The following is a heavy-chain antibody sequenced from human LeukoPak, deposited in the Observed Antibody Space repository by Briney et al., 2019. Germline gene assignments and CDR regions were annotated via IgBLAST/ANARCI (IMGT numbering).Heavy chain of an antibody. CDR3: ARDLSMTTVANGY. D-gene: IGHD4-17*01. J-gene: IGHJ4*02. CDR1: GYTFTGYY. Sequence: ASVKVSCKASGYTFTGYYMHWVRQAPGQGLEWMGWINPNSGGTNYAQKFQGRVTMTRDTSISTAYMELSRLRSDDTAVYYCARDLSMTTVANGYWGQGTLVTVSS. CDR2: INPNSGGT. V-gene: IGHV1-2*02.